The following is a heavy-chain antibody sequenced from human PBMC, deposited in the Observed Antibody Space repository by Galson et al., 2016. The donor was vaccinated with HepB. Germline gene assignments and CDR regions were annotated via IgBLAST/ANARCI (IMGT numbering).Heavy chain of an antibody. D-gene: IGHD4-23*01. Sequence: SLRLSCAVSGFTFSSCSMDWVRQAPGKGLEWVSYITSSSSTIYYADSVKGRFTISRDNAKNSLYLQMNSLRDEDTAVYYCARESYYGGNSLDQYYFDYWGQGTLLTVSS. J-gene: IGHJ4*02. CDR2: ITSSSSTI. CDR1: GFTFSSCS. V-gene: IGHV3-48*02. CDR3: ARESYYGGNSLDQYYFDY.